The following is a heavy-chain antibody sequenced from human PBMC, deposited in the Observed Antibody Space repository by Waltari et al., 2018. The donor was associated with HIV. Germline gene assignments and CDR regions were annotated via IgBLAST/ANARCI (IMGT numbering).Heavy chain of an antibody. Sequence: QVQLQESGPGLVKPSQTLSLTCTVSGGSISSGDYYWSWIRQPPGKGLEWIGYIYYSGSTYYNPSLKSRVTISVDRSKNQFSLKLSSVTAADTAVYYCARGGDLTTRGRTFDYWGQGTLVTVSS. CDR3: ARGGDLTTRGRTFDY. V-gene: IGHV4-30-4*08. CDR1: GGSISSGDYY. J-gene: IGHJ4*02. CDR2: IYYSGST. D-gene: IGHD4-4*01.